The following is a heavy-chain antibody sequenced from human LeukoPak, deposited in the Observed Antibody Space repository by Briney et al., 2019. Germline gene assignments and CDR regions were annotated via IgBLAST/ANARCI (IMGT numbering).Heavy chain of an antibody. CDR1: GFTFSSYA. J-gene: IGHJ3*02. CDR3: AREGDITMVRGYAFDI. CDR2: ISSSSSYI. V-gene: IGHV3-21*01. D-gene: IGHD3-10*01. Sequence: GGSLRLSCAASGFTFSSYAMNWVRQAPGKGLEWVSSISSSSSYIYYADSVKGRFTISRDNAKNSLYLQMNSLRAEDTAVYYCAREGDITMVRGYAFDIWGQGIMVTVSS.